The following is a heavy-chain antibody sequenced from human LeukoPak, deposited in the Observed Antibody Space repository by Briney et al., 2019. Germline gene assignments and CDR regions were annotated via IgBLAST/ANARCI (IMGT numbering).Heavy chain of an antibody. D-gene: IGHD6-13*01. Sequence: QSGGSLRLSCAASGFTFSSYSMSWVRQAPGKGLEWVSAISGSGGSTYYADSVKGRFAISRDNSKNTLYLQMNSLRAEDTAVYYCAKGSRSSAAASFDYWGQGTLVTVSS. J-gene: IGHJ4*02. CDR1: GFTFSSYS. CDR3: AKGSRSSAAASFDY. V-gene: IGHV3-23*01. CDR2: ISGSGGST.